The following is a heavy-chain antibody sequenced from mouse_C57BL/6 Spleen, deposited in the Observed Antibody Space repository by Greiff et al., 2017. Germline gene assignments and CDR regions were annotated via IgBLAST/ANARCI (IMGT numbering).Heavy chain of an antibody. D-gene: IGHD2-14*01. CDR1: GFTFSDYY. CDR2: ISNGGGST. V-gene: IGHV5-12*01. Sequence: EVMLVESGGGLVQPGGSLKLSCAASGFTFSDYYMYWVRQTPEKRLEWVAYISNGGGSTYYPDTVKGRFTISRDNAKNTLYLQMSRLKSEDTAMYYCARRPVREYFDVWGTGTTVTVSS. CDR3: ARRPVREYFDV. J-gene: IGHJ1*03.